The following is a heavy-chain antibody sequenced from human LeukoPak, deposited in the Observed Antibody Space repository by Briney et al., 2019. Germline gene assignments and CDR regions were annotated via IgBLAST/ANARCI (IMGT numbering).Heavy chain of an antibody. J-gene: IGHJ4*02. CDR2: INWSSANI. CDR3: AKDLAVNLRYYLDY. Sequence: GGSLRLSCAASGFTFDDSAMHWLRQAPGKGLEWVSGINWSSANIGYADSVKGRFTISRDNAKNSLYLQMNSLRAEDTALYYCAKDLAVNLRYYLDYWGQGTLVTVSS. CDR1: GFTFDDSA. V-gene: IGHV3-9*01. D-gene: IGHD6-19*01.